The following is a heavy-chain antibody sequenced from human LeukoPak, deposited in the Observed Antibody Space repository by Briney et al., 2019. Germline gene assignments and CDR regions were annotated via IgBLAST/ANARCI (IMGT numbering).Heavy chain of an antibody. CDR2: VSGSGGYT. CDR1: GFTFSSHA. CDR3: AKDRPNYYDSSGHYYRRDGDY. V-gene: IGHV3-23*01. D-gene: IGHD3-22*01. J-gene: IGHJ4*02. Sequence: GGSLRLSCAASGFTFSSHAMSWVRQAPGKGLEWVSSVSGSGGYTYYAGSVKGRFTISRDNSKNTLYLQMNGLRAEDTAIYYCAKDRPNYYDSSGHYYRRDGDYWGQGTLVTVSS.